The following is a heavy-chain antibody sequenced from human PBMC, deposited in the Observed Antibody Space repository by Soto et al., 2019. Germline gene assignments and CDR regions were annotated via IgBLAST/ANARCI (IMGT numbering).Heavy chain of an antibody. CDR1: GFTVSSNY. J-gene: IGHJ6*04. Sequence: GGSLRLSCAASGFTVSSNYMSWVRQAPGKGLEWVSVIYSGGSTYYADSVKGRFTISRDNSKNTLYLQMNSLRAEDTAVYYCARDGRAYYDFWSGPGGMDVWGKGTTVTVSS. CDR3: ARDGRAYYDFWSGPGGMDV. D-gene: IGHD3-3*01. V-gene: IGHV3-66*01. CDR2: IYSGGST.